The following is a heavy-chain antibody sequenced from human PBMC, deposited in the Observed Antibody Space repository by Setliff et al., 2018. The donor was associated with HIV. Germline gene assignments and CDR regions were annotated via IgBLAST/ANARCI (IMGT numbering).Heavy chain of an antibody. V-gene: IGHV4-38-2*01. CDR3: AHSLLGAHMIDY. CDR2: AYHSGRA. J-gene: IGHJ4*02. D-gene: IGHD3-16*01. Sequence: PSETLSLTCAVSGYSISSGYSWGWVRQPPGKGLEWIGNAYHSGRAFYNPSLESRVTMSIDSSKNLFSLRLDSVTAADSAFYFCAHSLLGAHMIDYWGQGRQVTVSS. CDR1: GYSISSGYS.